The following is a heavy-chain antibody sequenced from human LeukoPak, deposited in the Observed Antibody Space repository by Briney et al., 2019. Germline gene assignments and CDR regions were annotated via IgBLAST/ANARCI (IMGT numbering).Heavy chain of an antibody. D-gene: IGHD3-22*01. Sequence: GGSLRLSCAASGFTFSSYAMSWVRQAPGKGLEWVSAISGGGGSTYYADSVKGRFTISRDNSKNTLYLQMNSLRAEDTAVYYCANLAPYYYDSSGYYHLAYWGQGTLVTVSS. CDR1: GFTFSSYA. CDR3: ANLAPYYYDSSGYYHLAY. V-gene: IGHV3-23*01. J-gene: IGHJ4*02. CDR2: ISGGGGST.